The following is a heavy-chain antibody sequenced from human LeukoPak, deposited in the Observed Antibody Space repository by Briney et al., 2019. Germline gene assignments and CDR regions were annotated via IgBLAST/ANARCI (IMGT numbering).Heavy chain of an antibody. CDR2: ITEDSSYI. D-gene: IGHD5-24*01. CDR3: AAGDGYNLGLYYYYYYMDV. Sequence: GGSLRLSCAASGFTFSFYTMNWVRQAPGKGLEWVSSITEDSSYIYYADSVKGRFTISRDNAKSSLSLQMNSLRAEDTAVYYCAAGDGYNLGLYYYYYYMDVWGKGTTVTISS. V-gene: IGHV3-21*01. CDR1: GFTFSFYT. J-gene: IGHJ6*03.